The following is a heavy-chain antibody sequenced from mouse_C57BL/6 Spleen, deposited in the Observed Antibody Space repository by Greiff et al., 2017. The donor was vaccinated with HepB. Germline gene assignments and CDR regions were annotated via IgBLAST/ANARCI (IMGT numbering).Heavy chain of an antibody. CDR1: GFSLTSYG. J-gene: IGHJ3*01. D-gene: IGHD1-1*01. CDR2: IWGVGST. CDR3: ARRGVITTVVAPFAY. Sequence: VKLMESGPGLVAPSQSLSITCTVSGFSLTSYGVDWVRQSPGKGLEWLGVIWGVGSTNYNSALKSRLSISKDNTKSQVFLKMNSLQTDDTAMYYCARRGVITTVVAPFAYWGQGTLVTVSA. V-gene: IGHV2-6*01.